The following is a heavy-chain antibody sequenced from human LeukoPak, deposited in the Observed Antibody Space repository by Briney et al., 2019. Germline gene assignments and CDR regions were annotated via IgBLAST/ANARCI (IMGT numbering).Heavy chain of an antibody. CDR3: ARLGPASSGWPESFDY. CDR1: GFTFGKYW. D-gene: IGHD6-19*01. CDR2: IKLDGSEK. Sequence: GGSLRLSCVASGFTFGKYWMSWVRQAPGKGLEWVANIKLDGSEKNYVDSVKGRFTISRDNTKNSLYLQMNSLRVEDTAVFYCARLGPASSGWPESFDYWGQGTLVTVSS. J-gene: IGHJ4*02. V-gene: IGHV3-7*03.